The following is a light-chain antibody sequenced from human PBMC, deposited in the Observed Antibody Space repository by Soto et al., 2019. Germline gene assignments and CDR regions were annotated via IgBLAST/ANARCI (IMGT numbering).Light chain of an antibody. CDR1: QSVSSNF. CDR2: GAS. V-gene: IGKV3-20*01. CDR3: HQYGSSPRT. J-gene: IGKJ1*01. Sequence: EIVLTQSPGTLSLSPGDRATLSCRASQSVSSNFLAWYQQKPGQAPRLLIYGASIRAPGIPDRFSGSGSGTDFPLTIRRLEPEDFAMYFCHQYGSSPRTFGRGTKVEI.